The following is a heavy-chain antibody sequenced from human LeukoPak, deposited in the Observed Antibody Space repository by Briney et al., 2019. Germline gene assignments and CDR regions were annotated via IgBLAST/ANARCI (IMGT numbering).Heavy chain of an antibody. CDR2: INPNSGGT. J-gene: IGHJ5*02. D-gene: IGHD3-10*01. CDR3: ARCRGPSNWFDP. Sequence: ASVKVSCKASGYTFTGYYMHWVRQAPGQGLEWMGWINPNSGGTNYAQKFQGRVTMTRDTSISTAYMELSRLRSDDTAVYYCARCRGPSNWFDPWGQGTLVTVSS. V-gene: IGHV1-2*02. CDR1: GYTFTGYY.